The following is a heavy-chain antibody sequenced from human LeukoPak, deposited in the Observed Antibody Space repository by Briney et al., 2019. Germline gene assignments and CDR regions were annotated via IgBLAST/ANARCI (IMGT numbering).Heavy chain of an antibody. J-gene: IGHJ4*02. D-gene: IGHD3-22*01. CDR2: INPNSGGT. CDR1: GYTFTGYY. Sequence: ASVKVYCKASGYTFTGYYMHWVRQAPGQGLEWMGWINPNSGGTNYAQKFQGRVTMTRDTSISTAYMELSRLRSDDTAVYYCAGGSSGYYLRFDYWGQGTLVTVSS. CDR3: AGGSSGYYLRFDY. V-gene: IGHV1-2*02.